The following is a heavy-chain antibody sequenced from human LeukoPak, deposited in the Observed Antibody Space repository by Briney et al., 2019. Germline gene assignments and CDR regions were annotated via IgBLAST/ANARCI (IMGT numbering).Heavy chain of an antibody. Sequence: ASVKVSCKASGYTFTTYAMNWVRHAPGQGLEWMGWINTNTGNPTYAQGFTGRFVFSLDTSVSTAYLQISSLKAEDTAIYYCARLTVTTPNFLDYWGQGTLVTVSS. J-gene: IGHJ4*02. CDR2: INTNTGNP. CDR1: GYTFTTYA. D-gene: IGHD4-17*01. CDR3: ARLTVTTPNFLDY. V-gene: IGHV7-4-1*02.